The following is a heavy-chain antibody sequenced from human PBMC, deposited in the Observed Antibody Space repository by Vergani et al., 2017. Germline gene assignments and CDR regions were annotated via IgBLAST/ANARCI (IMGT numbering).Heavy chain of an antibody. CDR2: IHNRGKT. CDR1: GYSIGSGFY. D-gene: IGHD2-15*01. J-gene: IGHJ4*02. Sequence: QVRLEESGPGLVKPSETLSLTCSVSGYSIGSGFYWAWIRQSPGEGLQWLTSIHNRGKTYHNPSLKSRVSVSLDTSKNRFSLNLTSVTVADTAVYYCARSRPYCTSGSCPAIWGQGTLVTVSS. V-gene: IGHV4-38-2*01. CDR3: ARSRPYCTSGSCPAI.